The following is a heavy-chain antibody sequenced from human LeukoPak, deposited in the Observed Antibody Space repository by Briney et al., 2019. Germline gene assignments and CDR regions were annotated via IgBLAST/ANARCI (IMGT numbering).Heavy chain of an antibody. V-gene: IGHV1-18*01. CDR3: ARAYTAMEDRYGMDV. CDR2: ISSYNGNT. J-gene: IGHJ6*02. D-gene: IGHD5-18*01. Sequence: GASVKVFCKASGYTFASYGITWVRQAPGQGLEWMGWISSYNGNTNYAQNVQGRVTMTTDTSTNTVYMELRSLRSDDTAVYYCARAYTAMEDRYGMDVWGQGTTVTVSS. CDR1: GYTFASYG.